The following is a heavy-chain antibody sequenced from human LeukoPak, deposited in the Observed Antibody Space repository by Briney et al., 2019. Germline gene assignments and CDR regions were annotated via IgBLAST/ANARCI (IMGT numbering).Heavy chain of an antibody. CDR1: GGSISSSSYY. CDR2: IYYSGST. D-gene: IGHD3-10*01. Sequence: SESLSLTCTVSGGSISSSSYYWGWIRQPPGKGLEWIGSIYYSGSTYYNPSLKSRVTISVDTSKNQFSLKLSSVTAADTAVYYCASSRFGVNWFDPWGQGTLVTVSS. CDR3: ASSRFGVNWFDP. J-gene: IGHJ5*02. V-gene: IGHV4-39*07.